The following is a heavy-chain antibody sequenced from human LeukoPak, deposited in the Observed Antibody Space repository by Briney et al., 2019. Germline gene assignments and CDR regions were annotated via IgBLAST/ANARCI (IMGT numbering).Heavy chain of an antibody. D-gene: IGHD6-13*01. CDR1: GFTFGSYA. CDR3: ARVRPPYSSSWYATIDY. Sequence: PGGSLRLSCAASGFTFGSYAMNWVRQAPGKGLEWVSSISSSSSYIYYADSVKGRFTISRDNAKNSLYLQMNSLRAEDTAVYYCARVRPPYSSSWYATIDYWGQGTLVTVSS. J-gene: IGHJ4*02. CDR2: ISSSSSYI. V-gene: IGHV3-21*01.